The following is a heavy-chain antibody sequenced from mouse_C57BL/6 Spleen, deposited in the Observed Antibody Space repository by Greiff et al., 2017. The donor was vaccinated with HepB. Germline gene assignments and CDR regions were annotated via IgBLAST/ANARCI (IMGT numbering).Heavy chain of an antibody. CDR1: GYTFTDYE. CDR3: TRWTAQAPYFDY. D-gene: IGHD3-2*02. CDR2: IDPETGGT. V-gene: IGHV1-15*01. J-gene: IGHJ2*01. Sequence: VKLQESGAELVRPGASVTLSCKASGYTFTDYEMHWVKQTPVHGLEWIGAIDPETGGTAYNQKFKGKAILTADKSSSTAYMELRSLTSEDSAVYYCTRWTAQAPYFDYWGQGTTLTVSS.